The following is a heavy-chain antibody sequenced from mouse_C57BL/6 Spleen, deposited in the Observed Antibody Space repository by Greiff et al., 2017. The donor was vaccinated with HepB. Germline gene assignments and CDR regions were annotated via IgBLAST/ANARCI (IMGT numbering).Heavy chain of an antibody. V-gene: IGHV1-50*01. Sequence: QVQLQQSGAELVKPGASVKLSCKASGYTFTSYWMQWVKQRPGQGLEWIGEIDPSDSYTNYNQKFKGKATLTVDTSSSTAYMQLSSLTSEDSAVYYCARRAVVARAMDYWGQGTSVTVSS. CDR3: ARRAVVARAMDY. D-gene: IGHD1-1*01. CDR1: GYTFTSYW. CDR2: IDPSDSYT. J-gene: IGHJ4*01.